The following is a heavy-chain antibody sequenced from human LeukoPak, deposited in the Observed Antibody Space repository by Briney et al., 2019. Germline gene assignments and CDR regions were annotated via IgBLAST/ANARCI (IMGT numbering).Heavy chain of an antibody. Sequence: PSETLSLTCAVYGGSFIGFHWNWIRQPPGKGLEWIGDINHSGSTNYNPSLKSRVTISVDTSKNQFSLKLSSVTAADTAVYYCARHRYGSGSYYKRVPRNSNPHFDYWGQGTLVTVSS. CDR2: INHSGST. CDR3: ARHRYGSGSYYKRVPRNSNPHFDY. D-gene: IGHD3-10*01. J-gene: IGHJ4*02. V-gene: IGHV4-34*01. CDR1: GGSFIGFH.